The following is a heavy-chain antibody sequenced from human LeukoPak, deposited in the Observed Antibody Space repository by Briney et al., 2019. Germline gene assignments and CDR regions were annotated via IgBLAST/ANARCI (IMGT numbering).Heavy chain of an antibody. D-gene: IGHD1-26*01. Sequence: GGSLRLSCAASGFTFSNAWITWVRQAPGKGLEWVGRVETKTDGGTTDYAAPVKGRFTISRDDSKNTLYLQANSLKTEDTGVYYCTQERVALIHWGQGTLVTVSS. CDR1: GFTFSNAW. J-gene: IGHJ4*02. CDR3: TQERVALIH. CDR2: VETKTDGGTT. V-gene: IGHV3-15*04.